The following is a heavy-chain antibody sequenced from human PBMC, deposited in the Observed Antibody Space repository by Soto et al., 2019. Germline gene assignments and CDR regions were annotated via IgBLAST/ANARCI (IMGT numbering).Heavy chain of an antibody. CDR1: GFTFSSYA. CDR3: AKGPASYDYVWGSYRPNDAFDI. D-gene: IGHD3-16*02. CDR2: ISGSGSST. V-gene: IGHV3-23*01. J-gene: IGHJ3*02. Sequence: PGGSLRLSCAASGFTFSSYAMSWVRQAPGKGLEWVSAISGSGSSTYYADSVKGRFTISRDNSKNTLYLQMNSLRAEDTAVYYCAKGPASYDYVWGSYRPNDAFDIWGHRTMVTVSS.